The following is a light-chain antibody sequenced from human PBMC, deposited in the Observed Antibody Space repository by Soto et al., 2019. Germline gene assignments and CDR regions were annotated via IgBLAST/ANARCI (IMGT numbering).Light chain of an antibody. Sequence: DIVMTQSPDSLAVSLGERATINCKSSQSVLYSSNNKNYLAWYQQKPGQPPKLLIYWASTREAGVPDRFSGSGSATDFTLTISSLQAEDVAVYYCQQYYSPPRTFGGGTKVEIK. CDR3: QQYYSPPRT. J-gene: IGKJ4*01. V-gene: IGKV4-1*01. CDR1: QSVLYSSNNKNY. CDR2: WAS.